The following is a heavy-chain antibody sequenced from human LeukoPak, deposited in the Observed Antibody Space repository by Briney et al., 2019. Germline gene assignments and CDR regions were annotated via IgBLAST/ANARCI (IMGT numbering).Heavy chain of an antibody. CDR3: ASQPAGSWFDP. Sequence: SETLSLTCTVSGGSICTYYWSWIRQPPGKGLEWIGYIYTSGGTNYNPSLKSRVTISVDTSKNQFSLRLTSVTAADTAVYYCASQPAGSWFDPWGPGTLVTVSS. V-gene: IGHV4-4*09. J-gene: IGHJ5*02. CDR2: IYTSGGT. CDR1: GGSICTYY. D-gene: IGHD1-14*01.